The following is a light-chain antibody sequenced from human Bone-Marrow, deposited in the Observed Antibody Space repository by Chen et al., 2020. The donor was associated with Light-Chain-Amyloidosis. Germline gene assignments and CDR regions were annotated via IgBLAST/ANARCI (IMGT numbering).Light chain of an antibody. Sequence: SYELTQPPSVSVSPGQTARITCSGDDLPTKYAYWYQQKPGQAPVLVIHRDTERPSGISERFSGSSSGTTAPLTISGFQAEDEADYHCQSADSSCTYEVIFGGGTKLTVL. CDR2: RDT. CDR3: QSADSSCTYEVI. CDR1: DLPTKY. J-gene: IGLJ2*01. V-gene: IGLV3-25*03.